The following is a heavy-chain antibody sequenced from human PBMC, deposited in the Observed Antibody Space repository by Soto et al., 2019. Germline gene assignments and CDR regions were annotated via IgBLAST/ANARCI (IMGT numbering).Heavy chain of an antibody. V-gene: IGHV3-74*01. D-gene: IGHD6-6*01. J-gene: IGHJ6*02. Sequence: GGSLRLSCASSGFTFSSYWMHLVRQAPGKGLVWVSRINSDGSSTSYADSVKGRFTISRDNAKNTLYLQMNSLRAEDTAVYYCARDQDEQLVAYYYYGMDVWGQGTTVTVSS. CDR3: ARDQDEQLVAYYYYGMDV. CDR2: INSDGSST. CDR1: GFTFSSYW.